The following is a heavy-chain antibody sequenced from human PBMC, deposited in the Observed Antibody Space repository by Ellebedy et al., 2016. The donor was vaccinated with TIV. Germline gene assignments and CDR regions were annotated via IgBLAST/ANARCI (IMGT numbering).Heavy chain of an antibody. D-gene: IGHD3-22*01. CDR1: GYTFTPYT. Sequence: ASVKVSXKASGYTFTPYTMHWVRQAPGQGLEWMGWINAGSGKAKSSQRFQGRVTITRDTSASTAYMELSSLRSGDTAVYYCARETHFYDSRSDYPWGSWGQGTLVIVSS. CDR3: ARETHFYDSRSDYPWGS. J-gene: IGHJ5*02. V-gene: IGHV1-3*01. CDR2: INAGSGKA.